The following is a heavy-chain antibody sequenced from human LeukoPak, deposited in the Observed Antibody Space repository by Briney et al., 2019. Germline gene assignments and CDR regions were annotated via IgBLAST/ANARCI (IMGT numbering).Heavy chain of an antibody. Sequence: GASLKISCKCSGYSFTSYWIRWVRQLPGNGQGWKGVFDHVVSDTRYSPPFQGEVTISADSPISTAYLQWSRLKASNTAMYSWPRNFIPHEWSENWFVPWGQGTLVTVSS. J-gene: IGHJ5*02. CDR1: GYSFTSYW. CDR3: PRNFIPHEWSENWFVP. D-gene: IGHD3-3*01. CDR2: FDHVVSDT. V-gene: IGHV5-51*04.